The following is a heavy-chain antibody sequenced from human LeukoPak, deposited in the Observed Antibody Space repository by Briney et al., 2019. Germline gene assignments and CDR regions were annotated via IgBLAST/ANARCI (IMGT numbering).Heavy chain of an antibody. Sequence: GASVKVSCKASGYTFTGYYMHWVRQAPGQGLGWMGWINPNSGGTNYAQKFQGRVTMTRDTSISTAYMELSRLRSDDTAVYYCARDGPENFWSGYYTGLYYYYGMDVWGQGTTVTVSS. CDR2: INPNSGGT. J-gene: IGHJ6*02. D-gene: IGHD3-3*01. V-gene: IGHV1-2*02. CDR1: GYTFTGYY. CDR3: ARDGPENFWSGYYTGLYYYYGMDV.